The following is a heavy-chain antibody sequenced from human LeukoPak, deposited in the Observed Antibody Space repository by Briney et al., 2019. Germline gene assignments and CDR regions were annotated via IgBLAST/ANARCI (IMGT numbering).Heavy chain of an antibody. Sequence: ASVKVSCKASGYRFSAYLLHWVRQAPGQGLEWMGWMNPDDGDRNFAQKFQGRVALTRDPSITTAYLELSSLKSDDTAVYYCARASSTAYSHYYMDVWGKGTTVTVSS. J-gene: IGHJ6*03. D-gene: IGHD6-13*01. V-gene: IGHV1-2*02. CDR2: MNPDDGDR. CDR1: GYRFSAYL. CDR3: ARASSTAYSHYYMDV.